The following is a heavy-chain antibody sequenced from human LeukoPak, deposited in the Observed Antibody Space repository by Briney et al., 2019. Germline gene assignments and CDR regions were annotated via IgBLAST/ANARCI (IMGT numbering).Heavy chain of an antibody. D-gene: IGHD3-3*01. V-gene: IGHV4-34*01. CDR3: ARYDFLSGYCLDY. CDR2: INHSGST. J-gene: IGHJ4*02. CDR1: GGSFSGYY. Sequence: SETLSLTCAVYGGSFSGYYWSWIRQPPGKGLEWIGEINHSGSTNYNPSLKRRVTISVDTSKNQFLLMLSSVTAAEAAVYCCARYDFLSGYCLDYWGQGTLVTVSS.